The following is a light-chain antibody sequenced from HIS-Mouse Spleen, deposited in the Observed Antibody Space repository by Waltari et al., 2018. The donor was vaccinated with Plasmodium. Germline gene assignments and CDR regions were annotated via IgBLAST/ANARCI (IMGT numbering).Light chain of an antibody. CDR1: AFPTNF. CDR2: EDS. V-gene: IGLV3-10*01. J-gene: IGLJ3*02. Sequence: SSELTQPPSVSVSPGQTARITCSGAAFPTNFAYWYPQKSGQAPVLVIYEDSKRPSGIPERFSGSSSGTMATLTISGAQVEDEADYYCYSTDSSGNHRVFGGGTKLTVL. CDR3: YSTDSSGNHRV.